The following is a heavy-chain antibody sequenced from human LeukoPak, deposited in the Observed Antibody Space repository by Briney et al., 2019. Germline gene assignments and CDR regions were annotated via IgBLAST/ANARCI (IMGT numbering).Heavy chain of an antibody. CDR2: IHPNSGGT. CDR3: ARRGKYYYDSSGYYY. J-gene: IGHJ4*02. V-gene: IGHV1-2*02. CDR1: GYTFTGYY. D-gene: IGHD3-22*01. Sequence: GASVKVSCTASGYTFTGYYMHWARQAPGQGLEWMGWIHPNSGGTKYAQRFQGRVTVTRDTSISTVYMELSRLRSDDTAVYYCARRGKYYYDSSGYYYWGQGTLVTVSS.